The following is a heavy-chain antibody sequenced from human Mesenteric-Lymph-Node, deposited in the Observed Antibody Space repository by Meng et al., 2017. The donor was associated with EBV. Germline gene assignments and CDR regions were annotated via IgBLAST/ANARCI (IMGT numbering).Heavy chain of an antibody. CDR2: IIPIYGTT. CDR3: ARGIRYSTTWPYFDN. V-gene: IGHV1-69*01. J-gene: IGHJ4*02. Sequence: QVQRVQSGSGVKKPGSSVKVSWKASGGTFSKYTLSWVRQAPGQGLEWMGRIIPIYGTTNYAQRFQGRVTITADESTGTAYMELSSLRSDDTAIYYCARGIRYSTTWPYFDNWGQGTLVTVSS. CDR1: GGTFSKYT. D-gene: IGHD6-13*01.